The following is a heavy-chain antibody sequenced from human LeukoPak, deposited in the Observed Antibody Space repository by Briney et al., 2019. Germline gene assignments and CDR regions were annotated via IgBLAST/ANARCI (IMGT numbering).Heavy chain of an antibody. V-gene: IGHV4-59*01. CDR2: IYYSGST. CDR3: ARVGSYGSGRRYVAFDI. J-gene: IGHJ3*02. D-gene: IGHD3-10*01. CDR1: GGSISSYY. Sequence: PSETLSLTCTVSGGSISSYYWSWIRQPPGKGLEWIGYIYYSGSTNYNPSLKSRVTISVDTSKNQFSLKLSSVTAADTAVYYCARVGSYGSGRRYVAFDIWGQGTMVTVSS.